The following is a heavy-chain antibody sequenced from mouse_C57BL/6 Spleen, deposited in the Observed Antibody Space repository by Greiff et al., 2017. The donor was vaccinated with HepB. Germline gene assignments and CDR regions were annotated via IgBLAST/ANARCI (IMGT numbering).Heavy chain of an antibody. CDR1: GFNIKDYY. J-gene: IGHJ4*01. CDR2: IDPEDGET. V-gene: IGHV14-2*01. Sequence: VQLKESGAELVKPGASVKLSCTASGFNIKDYYMHWVKQRTEQGLEWIGRIDPEDGETKYAPKFQRKATITADTSSNTAYLQLSSLTSEDTAVYYCARGGLRRDYYAMTTGVKEPQSPSPQ. CDR3: ARGGLRRDYYAMTT. D-gene: IGHD2-4*01.